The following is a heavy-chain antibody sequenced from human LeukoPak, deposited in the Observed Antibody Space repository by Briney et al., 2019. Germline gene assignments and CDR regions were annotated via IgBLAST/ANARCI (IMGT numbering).Heavy chain of an antibody. CDR2: IYYSGST. CDR1: GGSISSGGYY. V-gene: IGHV4-31*03. Sequence: NPSETLSPTCTVSGGSISSGGYYWSWIRQHPGKGLEWIVYIYYSGSTEYNPSLKTRVTISLDTTKNQFSLNLNSVTAADTAVYYCARDIVVVPGAIGGAFDIWGQGTMVTVSS. J-gene: IGHJ3*02. CDR3: ARDIVVVPGAIGGAFDI. D-gene: IGHD2-2*01.